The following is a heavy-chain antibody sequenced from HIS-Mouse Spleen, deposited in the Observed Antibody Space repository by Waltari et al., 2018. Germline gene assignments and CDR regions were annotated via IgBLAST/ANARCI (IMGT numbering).Heavy chain of an antibody. CDR2: ISSSSSYI. V-gene: IGHV3-21*01. CDR3: ARDPSGYDNH. J-gene: IGHJ5*02. Sequence: EVQLVESGVGLVKPGGSLRLSCAASGFTFSSYSMKWVRQAPGKGLEWVSSISSSSSYIYYADSVKGRFTISRDNAKNSLYLQMNSLRAEDTAVYYCARDPSGYDNHWGQGTLVTVSS. CDR1: GFTFSSYS. D-gene: IGHD5-12*01.